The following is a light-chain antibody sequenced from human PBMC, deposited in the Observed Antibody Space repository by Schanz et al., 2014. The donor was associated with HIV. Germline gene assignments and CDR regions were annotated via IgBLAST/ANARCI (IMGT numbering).Light chain of an antibody. J-gene: IGLJ1*01. CDR1: SSDVGSYNL. Sequence: QSVLTQPASVSGSPGQSITISCTGTSSDVGSYNLVSWYQQHPGKVPKLMIYEGSKRPSGVSNRFSGSKSGNTASLTISGLRAEDEADYYCSLHMRRTTLDVFGTGTKLTVL. V-gene: IGLV2-14*02. CDR2: EGS. CDR3: SLHMRRTTLDV.